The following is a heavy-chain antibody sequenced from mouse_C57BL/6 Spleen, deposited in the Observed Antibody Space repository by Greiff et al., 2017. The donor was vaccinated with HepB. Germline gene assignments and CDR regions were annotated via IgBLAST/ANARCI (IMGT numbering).Heavy chain of an antibody. CDR3: ARTGSAMDY. V-gene: IGHV1-82*01. Sequence: VQLQQSGPELVKPGASVKISCKASDYAFSSSWMNWVKQRPGKGLEWIGRIYPGDGDTNYNGKFKGKATLTADKSSSTAYMQRSSLTSEDSAVYFCARTGSAMDYWGQGTSVTVSS. CDR2: IYPGDGDT. D-gene: IGHD1-1*01. CDR1: DYAFSSSW. J-gene: IGHJ4*01.